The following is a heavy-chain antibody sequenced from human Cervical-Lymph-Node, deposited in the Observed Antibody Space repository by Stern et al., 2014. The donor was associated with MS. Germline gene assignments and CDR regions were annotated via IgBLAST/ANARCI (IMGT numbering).Heavy chain of an antibody. CDR3: ARVDTAGYQAPRY. J-gene: IGHJ4*02. V-gene: IGHV3-30-3*01. D-gene: IGHD3-9*01. Sequence: VQLVQSGGGVVQPGRSLTLSCAASGFTFSNYAMHWVRQAPGQGLDWVAVISYDGSNKYYAESVKGRFTISRDNSKNTLHLQTNGLRPEDTGTYYCARVDTAGYQAPRYWGQGTLVTVSS. CDR2: ISYDGSNK. CDR1: GFTFSNYA.